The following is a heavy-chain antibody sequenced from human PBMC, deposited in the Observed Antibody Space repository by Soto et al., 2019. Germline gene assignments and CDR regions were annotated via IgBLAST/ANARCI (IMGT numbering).Heavy chain of an antibody. J-gene: IGHJ4*01. CDR3: ARDRDDYGSGNYYNRIDF. CDR2: IIPLFGTP. Sequence: QVQLVQSGAEVKKPGSSVKVSCKASGGIFSTYAISWLRQAPGQGLEWMGGIIPLFGTPNYAQRFQGRVTITADESTSTAYMDLSRLRSEDTAVYYCARDRDDYGSGNYYNRIDFWGHGTLVTVSS. CDR1: GGIFSTYA. D-gene: IGHD3-10*01. V-gene: IGHV1-69*01.